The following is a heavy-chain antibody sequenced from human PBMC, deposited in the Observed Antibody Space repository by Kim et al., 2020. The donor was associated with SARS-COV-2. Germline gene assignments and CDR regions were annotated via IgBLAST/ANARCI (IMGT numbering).Heavy chain of an antibody. Sequence: GGSLRLSCAASGFTFSSYAMHWVRQAPGKGLEWVAVISYDGSNKYYADSVKGRFTISRDNSKNTLYLQMNSLRAEDTAVYYCAREGEDGSGSYPIRSHFDYWGQGTLVTVSS. CDR2: ISYDGSNK. V-gene: IGHV3-30-3*01. D-gene: IGHD3-10*01. J-gene: IGHJ4*02. CDR3: AREGEDGSGSYPIRSHFDY. CDR1: GFTFSSYA.